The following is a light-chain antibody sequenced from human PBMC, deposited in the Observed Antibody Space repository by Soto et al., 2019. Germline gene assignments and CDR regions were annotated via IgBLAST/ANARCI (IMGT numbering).Light chain of an antibody. Sequence: EIVLTQSPGTLSLSPGERATLSCRASQSFDNYLAWYQQKPGQAPRLLMYRASTRATGIPDRFTGSGSGTDFTLTISRLEPEDFAVYYCQQYGSSPITFGQGTRLEIK. CDR3: QQYGSSPIT. CDR1: QSFDNY. V-gene: IGKV3-20*01. J-gene: IGKJ5*01. CDR2: RAS.